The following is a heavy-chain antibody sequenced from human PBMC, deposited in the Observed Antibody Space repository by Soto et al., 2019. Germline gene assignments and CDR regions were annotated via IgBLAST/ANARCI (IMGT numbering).Heavy chain of an antibody. CDR3: AKSVNFGDYEYYFDY. J-gene: IGHJ4*02. D-gene: IGHD4-17*01. CDR2: ISWNSGSI. CDR1: GFTFDDYA. Sequence: EAQLVESGGGLVQPGRSLRLSCAVSGFTFDDYAMHWVRQAPGKGLEWVSGISWNSGSIGYADSVKGRFTISRDNAKNSLYLQMNSLRPEDTALYYCAKSVNFGDYEYYFDYWGQGTLVTVSS. V-gene: IGHV3-9*01.